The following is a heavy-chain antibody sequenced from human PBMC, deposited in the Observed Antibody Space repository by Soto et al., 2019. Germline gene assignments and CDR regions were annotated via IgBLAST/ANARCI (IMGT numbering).Heavy chain of an antibody. CDR3: ARGPWYYDFWSGYYRWFDP. J-gene: IGHJ5*02. CDR2: INHSGST. D-gene: IGHD3-3*01. Sequence: SETLSLTCAVYGGSFSGYYWSWIRQPPGKGLEWIGEINHSGSTNYNPSLKSRVTISVDTSKNQFSLKLSSVAAADTAVYYCARGPWYYDFWSGYYRWFDPWGQGTLVTVSS. V-gene: IGHV4-34*01. CDR1: GGSFSGYY.